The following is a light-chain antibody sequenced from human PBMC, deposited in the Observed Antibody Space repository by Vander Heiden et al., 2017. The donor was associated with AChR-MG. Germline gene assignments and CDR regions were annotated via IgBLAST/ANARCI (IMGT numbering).Light chain of an antibody. Sequence: QSALTQPASVSGSPGQSITISCTGSSSDIGGYNYVSWYQQHPGKAPKIMIYDVSERPSGVSNRFSGSKSGNTASLTISGLQAEDEADYYCASYTTSSSLGVFGGGTKLTVL. CDR2: DVS. J-gene: IGLJ3*02. CDR3: ASYTTSSSLGV. V-gene: IGLV2-14*01. CDR1: SSDIGGYNY.